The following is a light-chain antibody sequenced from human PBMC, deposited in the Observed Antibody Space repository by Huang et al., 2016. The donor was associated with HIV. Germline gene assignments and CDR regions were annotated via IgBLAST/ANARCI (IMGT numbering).Light chain of an antibody. CDR1: QSVSSN. J-gene: IGKJ2*01. Sequence: EIVMTQSPATLSVSPGERATLSCRASQSVSSNLAWYQQKPGQAPRLLSYGASTRATGIPARFSGIGSGTEFTLTISSLQSEDFAVYYCQQYNNWPPYTFGQGTKLEIK. CDR2: GAS. CDR3: QQYNNWPPYT. V-gene: IGKV3-15*01.